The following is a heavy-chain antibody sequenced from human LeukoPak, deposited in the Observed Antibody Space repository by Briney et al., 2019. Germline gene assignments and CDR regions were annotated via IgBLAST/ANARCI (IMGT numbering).Heavy chain of an antibody. D-gene: IGHD1-26*01. CDR1: GGSIINYH. Sequence: PSETLSLTCTVSGGSIINYHWSWIRQPPGKGPEWIGYIHYSGTTNCNPSLKSRVTMSVDTSKNQFSLKLSSVTAADTAVYYCARHLYSGDSSFDYWGQGTLVTVSS. J-gene: IGHJ4*02. CDR2: IHYSGTT. CDR3: ARHLYSGDSSFDY. V-gene: IGHV4-59*08.